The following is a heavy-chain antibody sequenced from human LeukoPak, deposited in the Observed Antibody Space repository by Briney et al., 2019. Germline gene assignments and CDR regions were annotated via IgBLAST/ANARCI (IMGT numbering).Heavy chain of an antibody. V-gene: IGHV3-11*01. CDR2: ISSSGSTI. D-gene: IGHD3-10*01. CDR3: ARDRRFGELLSQFDY. J-gene: IGHJ4*02. CDR1: GFTFSDYY. Sequence: GGSLRLSCAASGFTFSDYYMSWIRQAPGKGLEWVSYISSSGSTIYYADSVKGRFTISRDNAKNSLYLQMNSLRAEDTAVYYCARDRRFGELLSQFDYWGQGTLVTVPS.